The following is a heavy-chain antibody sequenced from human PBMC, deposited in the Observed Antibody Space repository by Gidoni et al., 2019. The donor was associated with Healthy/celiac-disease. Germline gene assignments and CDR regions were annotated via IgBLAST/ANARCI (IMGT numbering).Heavy chain of an antibody. D-gene: IGHD3-22*01. J-gene: IGHJ4*02. CDR1: GFTFSTAW. Sequence: EVQLVESGGGLVKPGGSLRLSGAASGFTFSTAWMRWVRQDPGKGLEWVGRIKSKTDGGTTDYAAPVKGRFTISRDDSKNTLYLQMNSLKTEDTAVYYCTTEGDSSGYYYRAPGDYWGQGTLVTVSS. V-gene: IGHV3-15*01. CDR3: TTEGDSSGYYYRAPGDY. CDR2: IKSKTDGGTT.